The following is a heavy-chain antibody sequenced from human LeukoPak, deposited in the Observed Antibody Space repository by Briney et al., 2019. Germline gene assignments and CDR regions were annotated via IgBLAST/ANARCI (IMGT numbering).Heavy chain of an antibody. Sequence: PSETLSLTCTVSGYSISSGYYWGWLRQPPGTGLEWIGSIYHSGSTYYNPSPKSRVTISVDTSKNQFSLKLSSVTAADTAVYYCATIVGARGLGYWGQGTLVTVSS. CDR2: IYHSGST. J-gene: IGHJ4*02. CDR1: GYSISSGYY. V-gene: IGHV4-38-2*02. D-gene: IGHD1-26*01. CDR3: ATIVGARGLGY.